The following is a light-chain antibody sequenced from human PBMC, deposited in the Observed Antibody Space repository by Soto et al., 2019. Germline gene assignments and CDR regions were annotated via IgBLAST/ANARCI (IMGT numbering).Light chain of an antibody. CDR2: AAS. J-gene: IGKJ1*01. V-gene: IGKV3-20*01. CDR3: QHYGSSPWT. CDR1: QSVSSSY. Sequence: EIVLRESPGTLSLSPGERATLSCRARQSVSSSYLAWYQQKPGQAPRLLIYAASSRATGIPDRFSGSGSGTDFTLTISRLEPDYFAVYYCQHYGSSPWTFGQGTKVDIK.